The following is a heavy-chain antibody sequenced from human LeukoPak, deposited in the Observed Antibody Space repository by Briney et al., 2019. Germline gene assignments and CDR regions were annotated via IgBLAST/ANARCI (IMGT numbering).Heavy chain of an antibody. Sequence: SQTLSLTCAISGDSVSSNSVTWNWIRQSPSRGLEWLGRTYYRSTWYNDYAVSVRGRITVNPDTSKNQFSLQLNSVTPEDTAIYYCAREYSRGRLYWGQGTLVTVSS. CDR3: AREYSRGRLY. D-gene: IGHD6-19*01. V-gene: IGHV6-1*01. CDR2: TYYRSTWYN. J-gene: IGHJ4*02. CDR1: GDSVSSNSVT.